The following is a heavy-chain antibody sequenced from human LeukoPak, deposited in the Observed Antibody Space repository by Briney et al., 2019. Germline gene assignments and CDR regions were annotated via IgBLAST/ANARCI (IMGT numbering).Heavy chain of an antibody. J-gene: IGHJ6*02. CDR2: IYYNGST. V-gene: IGHV4-59*01. Sequence: SETLSLTCTVSGGSISSYYWSWIRQPPGKGLEWIGYIYYNGSTNYNPSLKSRVTISVDTSKNQFSLKLSSVTAADTAVYYCARTFPRIFYGMDVWSQGTTVTVSS. D-gene: IGHD1-14*01. CDR3: ARTFPRIFYGMDV. CDR1: GGSISSYY.